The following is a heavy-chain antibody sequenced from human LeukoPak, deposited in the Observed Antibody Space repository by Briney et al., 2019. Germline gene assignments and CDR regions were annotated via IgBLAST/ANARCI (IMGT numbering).Heavy chain of an antibody. CDR2: INHSGST. CDR3: ARATYGSGP. J-gene: IGHJ5*02. Sequence: SETLSLTCAVYGGSFSGYYWSWIRQPPGKGLEWIGEINHSGSTNYNPSLKSRVTIPVDTSKNQFSLKLSSVTAADTAVYYCARATYGSGPWGQGTLVTVSS. CDR1: GGSFSGYY. V-gene: IGHV4-34*01. D-gene: IGHD3-10*01.